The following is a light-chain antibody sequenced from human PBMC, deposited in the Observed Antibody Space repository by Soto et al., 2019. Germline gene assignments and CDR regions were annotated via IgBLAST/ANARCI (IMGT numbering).Light chain of an antibody. V-gene: IGLV2-23*02. J-gene: IGLJ1*01. Sequence: ALTQPASVSGSPGQSITISCTGTSSDVGSYDAVSWYQHHPGKVPKLMIYEVNKRPSGVSYRFSGSKSGNTASLTISGLQAEDEADYYCCSYAGTSYVFGSGTKVTVL. CDR2: EVN. CDR3: CSYAGTSYV. CDR1: SSDVGSYDA.